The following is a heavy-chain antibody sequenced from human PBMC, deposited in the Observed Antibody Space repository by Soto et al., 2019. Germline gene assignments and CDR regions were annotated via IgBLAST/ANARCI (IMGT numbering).Heavy chain of an antibody. CDR1: GFTVSSNY. D-gene: IGHD5-18*01. J-gene: IGHJ4*02. V-gene: IGHV3-53*01. CDR3: ARFSGYPNYYFDY. Sequence: EVQLVESGGGLIQPGGSLRLSCTASGFTVSSNYMSWVRQAPGTGLEWVSVIYSGGSTYYADSVKGRFTISRDSSKNTLYLQMNSLRAEDTAVYYCARFSGYPNYYFDYWGQGTLVTVSS. CDR2: IYSGGST.